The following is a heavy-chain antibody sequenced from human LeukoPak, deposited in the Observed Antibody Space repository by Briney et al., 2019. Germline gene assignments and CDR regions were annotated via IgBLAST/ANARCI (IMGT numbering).Heavy chain of an antibody. CDR3: ARRGSIAPRYYYGMDV. Sequence: HGESLKISCKGSGYSFTSYWIGWVRQMPGKGLEWMGRIDPTDSYTNYGPSFQGHVTISADKSISTAYLQWSSLKASDTAMYYCARRGSIAPRYYYGMDVWGQGTTVTVSS. CDR1: GYSFTSYW. J-gene: IGHJ6*02. D-gene: IGHD6-6*01. V-gene: IGHV5-10-1*01. CDR2: IDPTDSYT.